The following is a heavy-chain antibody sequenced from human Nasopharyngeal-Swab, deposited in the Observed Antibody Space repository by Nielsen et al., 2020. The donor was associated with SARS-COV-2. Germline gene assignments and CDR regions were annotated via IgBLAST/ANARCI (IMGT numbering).Heavy chain of an antibody. D-gene: IGHD3-3*01. CDR3: ARVHPPPTKGYFWSGYYRINLFDY. CDR2: ISAYNGNT. CDR1: GYTFTSYG. J-gene: IGHJ4*02. V-gene: IGHV1-18*01. Sequence: ASVTVSCKASGYTFTSYGISWVRQAPGPGLEWMGWISAYNGNTNYAQKLQGRVTMTTDTSTSTAYMELRSLRSDDTAVDYCARVHPPPTKGYFWSGYYRINLFDYWGQGTLVTVSS.